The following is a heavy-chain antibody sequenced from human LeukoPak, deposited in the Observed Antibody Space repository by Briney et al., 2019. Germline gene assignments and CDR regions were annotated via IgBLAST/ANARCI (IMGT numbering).Heavy chain of an antibody. CDR2: ISSSSSTI. CDR1: GFTFSGYS. D-gene: IGHD3-16*01. Sequence: GGSLRLSGAASGFTFSGYSMNWVRQAPGKGLEWLSYISSSSSTIYYADSVKGRITISRDNAKNSLYLQMTSLSAEDTALYYCARVRGSYASDYWGQGTLVTVSS. J-gene: IGHJ4*02. V-gene: IGHV3-48*01. CDR3: ARVRGSYASDY.